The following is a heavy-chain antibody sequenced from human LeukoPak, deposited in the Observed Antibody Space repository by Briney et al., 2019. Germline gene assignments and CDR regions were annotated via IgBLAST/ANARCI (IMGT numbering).Heavy chain of an antibody. CDR2: INSDGSST. Sequence: PGGSLRLSCAASGFTFSSYWMHWVRQAPGKGLVWVSRINSDGSSTSYADSVKGRFTISRDNAKNTLYLQMNSLRAEDTAVYYCARRGAVANAFDIWGQGTMVTVSS. D-gene: IGHD6-19*01. CDR3: ARRGAVANAFDI. CDR1: GFTFSSYW. J-gene: IGHJ3*02. V-gene: IGHV3-74*01.